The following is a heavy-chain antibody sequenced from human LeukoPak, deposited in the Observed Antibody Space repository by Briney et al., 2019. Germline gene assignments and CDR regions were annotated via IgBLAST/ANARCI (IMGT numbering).Heavy chain of an antibody. CDR3: TRGAGWLIDY. Sequence: SETLSLTCSVSGGSINNYWWNWIRQPPGKGLEWIGYFYNSGSSTYNPSLKSRVTISVDTSKEQFSLKVNSVTAADTAVYYCTRGAGWLIDYWGQGILVTVSS. CDR1: GGSINNYW. V-gene: IGHV4-59*01. D-gene: IGHD3-16*01. J-gene: IGHJ4*02. CDR2: FYNSGSS.